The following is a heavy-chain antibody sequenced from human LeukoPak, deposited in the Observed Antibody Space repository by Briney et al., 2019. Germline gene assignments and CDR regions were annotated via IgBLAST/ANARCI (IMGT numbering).Heavy chain of an antibody. D-gene: IGHD3-22*01. J-gene: IGHJ4*02. CDR1: GYTFTGYY. V-gene: IGHV1-2*02. CDR2: INPNSGGT. Sequence: ASVKVSCKASGYTFTGYYMHWVRQAPGQGLEWMGWINPNSGGTNYAQKFQGRVTMTRDTSISTAYMELSRLRSDDTAVYYCARDEENYYDSSGYPFDYWGQGTLVTVSS. CDR3: ARDEENYYDSSGYPFDY.